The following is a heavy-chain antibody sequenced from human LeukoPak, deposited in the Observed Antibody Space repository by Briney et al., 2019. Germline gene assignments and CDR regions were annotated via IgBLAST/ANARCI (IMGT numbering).Heavy chain of an antibody. CDR3: ARDAYYGSGSYGWFDP. CDR2: IYYSGST. D-gene: IGHD3-10*01. J-gene: IGHJ5*02. V-gene: IGHV4-39*07. Sequence: PSETLSLTCTVSGGSISSSSYYWGWIRQPPGKGLEWIGSIYYSGSTYYNPSLKSRVTMSVDTSKNQFSLKLSSVTAADTAVYYCARDAYYGSGSYGWFDPWGQGTLVTVSS. CDR1: GGSISSSSYY.